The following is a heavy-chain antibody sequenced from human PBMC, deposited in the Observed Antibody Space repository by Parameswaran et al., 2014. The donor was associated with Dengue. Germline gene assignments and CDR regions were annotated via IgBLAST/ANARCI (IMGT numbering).Heavy chain of an antibody. CDR3: ARGDFWSGYYQRGTYYFDY. D-gene: IGHD3-3*01. Sequence: RWIRQPPGKGLEWVANIKQDGSEKYYVDSVKGRFTISRDNAKNSLYLQMNSLRAEDTAVYYCARGDFWSGYYQRGTYYFDYWGQGTLVTVSS. V-gene: IGHV3-7*01. J-gene: IGHJ4*02. CDR2: IKQDGSEK.